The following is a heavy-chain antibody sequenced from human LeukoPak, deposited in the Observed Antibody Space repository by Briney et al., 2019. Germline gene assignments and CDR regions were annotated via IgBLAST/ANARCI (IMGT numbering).Heavy chain of an antibody. CDR3: ARGENILTGYYDY. D-gene: IGHD3-9*01. CDR2: IYYSGST. Sequence: PSETLSLTCTVFGGSISSYYWSWIRQPPGKGLEWIGYIYYSGSTNYNPSLKSRVTISVDTSKNQFSLKLSSVTAADTAVYYCARGENILTGYYDYWGQGTLVTVSS. J-gene: IGHJ4*02. CDR1: GGSISSYY. V-gene: IGHV4-59*01.